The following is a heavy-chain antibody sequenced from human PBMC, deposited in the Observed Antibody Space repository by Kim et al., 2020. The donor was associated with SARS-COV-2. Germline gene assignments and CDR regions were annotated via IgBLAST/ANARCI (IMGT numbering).Heavy chain of an antibody. CDR3: ARDLDRGSGNLDY. CDR1: GFTVSSNY. D-gene: IGHD1-26*01. CDR2: IYSGGST. Sequence: GGSLRLSCAASGFTVSSNYMSWVRQAPGKGLEWVSVIYSGGSTYYADTVKGRFTISRDNSKNTLYLQMNSLRAENTAVYYCARDLDRGSGNLDYWGQGTLVTVSS. J-gene: IGHJ4*02. V-gene: IGHV3-53*01.